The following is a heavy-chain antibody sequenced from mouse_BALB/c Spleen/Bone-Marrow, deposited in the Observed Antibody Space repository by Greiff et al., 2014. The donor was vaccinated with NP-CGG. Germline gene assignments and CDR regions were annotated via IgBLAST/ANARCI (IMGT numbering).Heavy chain of an antibody. V-gene: IGHV1S137*01. Sequence: VQGVESGAELVRPGVSVKISCKGSGYTFTDYGMHWVKQSHAKSLEWIGVISTYYGDASYNQKFKGKATMTVDKSSGTAYMELARLTSEDSAIYYCAREGDTNFDVWGAGTTVTVSS. CDR2: ISTYYGDA. J-gene: IGHJ1*01. CDR3: AREGDTNFDV. CDR1: GYTFTDYG. D-gene: IGHD3-3*01.